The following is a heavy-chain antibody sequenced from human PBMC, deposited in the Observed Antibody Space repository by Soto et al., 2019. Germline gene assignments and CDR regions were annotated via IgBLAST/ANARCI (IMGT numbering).Heavy chain of an antibody. CDR2: IYYSGST. CDR3: ARHAHQGVGDPKSFDH. CDR1: GGSISSSSYS. Sequence: QLQLQESGPGLVKPSATLSLTCTVSGGSISSSSYSWGWIRQPPGKGLEGIGSIYYSGSTYYNPSRKLPVTISVDTSQVPFSMRLSSAAAADTAVYYCARHAHQGVGDPKSFDHWGQGTLVTVSS. J-gene: IGHJ4*02. D-gene: IGHD2-21*01. V-gene: IGHV4-39*01.